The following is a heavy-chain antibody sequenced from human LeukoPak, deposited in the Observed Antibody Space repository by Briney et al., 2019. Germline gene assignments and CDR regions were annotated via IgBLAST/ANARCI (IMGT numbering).Heavy chain of an antibody. CDR1: GGSISTYY. Sequence: PSETLSLTCTVSGGSISTYYWSWIRQPPGKGLGWIGYIYYSGSTNYNPSLKSRVTISVDTSKNQFSLKLSSVTAADTAVYYCARTTVTTREVDYWGQGTLVTVSS. J-gene: IGHJ4*02. CDR2: IYYSGST. V-gene: IGHV4-59*01. CDR3: ARTTVTTREVDY. D-gene: IGHD4-17*01.